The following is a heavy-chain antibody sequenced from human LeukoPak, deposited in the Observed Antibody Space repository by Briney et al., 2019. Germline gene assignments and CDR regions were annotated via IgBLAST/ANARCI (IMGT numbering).Heavy chain of an antibody. D-gene: IGHD3-3*01. J-gene: IGHJ4*02. CDR3: AVTIFGVVIVNY. Sequence: SETLSLTCTVSGGSISSYYWSWIRQPAGKGLEWIGRIYTSGSTNYNPSLKSRVIMSVDTSKNQFSLKLSSVTAADTAVYYCAVTIFGVVIVNYWGQGTLVTVSS. CDR2: IYTSGST. CDR1: GGSISSYY. V-gene: IGHV4-4*07.